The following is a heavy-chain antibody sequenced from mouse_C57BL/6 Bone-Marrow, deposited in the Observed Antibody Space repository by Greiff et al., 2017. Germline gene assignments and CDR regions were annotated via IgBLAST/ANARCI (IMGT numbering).Heavy chain of an antibody. V-gene: IGHV4-1*01. D-gene: IGHD2-4*01. CDR3: ASLIYYDRMDY. J-gene: IGHJ4*01. Sequence: CKASAVDFSRYWMSWVRRAPGKGLEWIGEINPDSSTINYAPSLKDKFIISRDNAKNTPYLQMSKVRSEDTALYYCASLIYYDRMDYWGQGTSVTVSS. CDR1: AVDFSRYW. CDR2: INPDSSTI.